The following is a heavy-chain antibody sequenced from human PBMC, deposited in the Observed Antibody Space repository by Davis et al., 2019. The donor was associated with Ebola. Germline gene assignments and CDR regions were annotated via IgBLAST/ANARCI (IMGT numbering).Heavy chain of an antibody. J-gene: IGHJ5*02. CDR1: GFTVSSNY. CDR3: ARVESVGGGQQLGWFDP. CDR2: IYSGGYT. Sequence: GESLKISCAASGFTVSSNYMSWVRQGPGKGLEWVSVIYSGGYTYYTNSVRGRFTISRDNSENTLYLQMNSLRAEDTAVYYCARVESVGGGQQLGWFDPWGQGTLVTVSS. D-gene: IGHD6-13*01. V-gene: IGHV3-53*01.